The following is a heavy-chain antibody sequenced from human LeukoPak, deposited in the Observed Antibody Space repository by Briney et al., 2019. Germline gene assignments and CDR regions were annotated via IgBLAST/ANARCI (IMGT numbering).Heavy chain of an antibody. V-gene: IGHV1-46*03. CDR2: INPSGGST. CDR3: ARHQNLYKYFDY. Sequence: ASVKVSCKASGYTFTGYYMHWVRQATGQGLEWMGIINPSGGSTSYAQKFQGRVTMTRDTSTSTVYMELSSLRSEDTAVYYCARHQNLYKYFDYWGQGTLVTVSS. CDR1: GYTFTGYY. J-gene: IGHJ4*02. D-gene: IGHD1-14*01.